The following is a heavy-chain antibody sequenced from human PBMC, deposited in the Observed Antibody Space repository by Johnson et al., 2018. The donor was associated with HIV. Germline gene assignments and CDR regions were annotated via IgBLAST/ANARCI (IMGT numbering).Heavy chain of an antibody. CDR3: ARGRGERLGGAFDI. CDR1: GFTVSSNY. Sequence: EQLVESGGGLVQPGGSLRLSCAASGFTVSSNYMSWVRQGPGKGLEWVSVINSGGSTYYADSVKGRFTISRDNSKNTLYLQMNSLRAEDTAGYYCARGRGERLGGAFDIWGQGTMVTVSS. J-gene: IGHJ3*02. D-gene: IGHD1-26*01. CDR2: INSGGST. V-gene: IGHV3-66*01.